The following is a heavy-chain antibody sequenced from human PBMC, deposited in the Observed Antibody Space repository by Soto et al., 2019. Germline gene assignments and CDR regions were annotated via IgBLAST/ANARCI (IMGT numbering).Heavy chain of an antibody. D-gene: IGHD2-2*01. J-gene: IGHJ6*02. Sequence: QVQLVESGGGVVQPGRSLRLSCAASGFILNTYGMHWVRQAPGKGLEWVAVISYDGSNKYYAGSVKGRLTISRDNSKNTLYLQMNSLRAEDTAVYYCAKGQHCSTTSCYFYFYGMDVWGQGTKVAVSS. V-gene: IGHV3-30*18. CDR2: ISYDGSNK. CDR3: AKGQHCSTTSCYFYFYGMDV. CDR1: GFILNTYG.